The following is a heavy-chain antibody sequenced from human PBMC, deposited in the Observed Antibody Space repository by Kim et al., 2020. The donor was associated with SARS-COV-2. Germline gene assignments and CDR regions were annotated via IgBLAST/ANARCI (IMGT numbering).Heavy chain of an antibody. V-gene: IGHV4-34*01. CDR3: ARFVVVPAALFGAFDI. Sequence: SETLSLTCAVYGGSFSGYYWSWIRQPPGKGLEWIGEINHSGSTNYNPSLKSRVTISVDTSKNQFSLKLSSVTAADTAVYYCARFVVVPAALFGAFDIWGQGTMVTVSS. J-gene: IGHJ3*02. CDR1: GGSFSGYY. CDR2: INHSGST. D-gene: IGHD2-2*01.